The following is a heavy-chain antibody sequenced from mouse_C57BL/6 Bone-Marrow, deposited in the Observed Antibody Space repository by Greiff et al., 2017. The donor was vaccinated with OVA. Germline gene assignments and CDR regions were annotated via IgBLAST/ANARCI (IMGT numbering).Heavy chain of an antibody. J-gene: IGHJ1*03. D-gene: IGHD4-1*01. CDR2: SRNTANDYKS. CDR1: GFTFSDFY. V-gene: IGHV7-1*01. Sequence: EVKVVESGGGLVQSGRSLRLSCATSGFTFSDFYMEWVRQAPGKGLEWIAASRNTANDYKSASSASVKGRFIVYRATSQSILYLQMNALRAEDTAIYYWARDNWDRYCDVWGTGTTVTASS. CDR3: ARDNWDRYCDV.